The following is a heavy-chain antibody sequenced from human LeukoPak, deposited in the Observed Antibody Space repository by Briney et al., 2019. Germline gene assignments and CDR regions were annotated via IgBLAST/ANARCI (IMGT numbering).Heavy chain of an antibody. D-gene: IGHD3-22*01. CDR3: ARGLYYYDSSGYYPLGY. Sequence: WASVKVSCKASGYTFTSYGISWVRQAPGRGLEWMGRIIPILGIANYAQKFQGRVTITADKSTSTAYMELSSLRSEDAAVYYCARGLYYYDSSGYYPLGYWGQGTLVTVSS. CDR1: GYTFTSYG. CDR2: IIPILGIA. J-gene: IGHJ4*02. V-gene: IGHV1-69*04.